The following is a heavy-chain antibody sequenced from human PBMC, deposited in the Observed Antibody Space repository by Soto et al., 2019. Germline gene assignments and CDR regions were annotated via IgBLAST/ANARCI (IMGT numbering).Heavy chain of an antibody. CDR1: GFTFSSYA. CDR2: ISYDGSNK. CDR3: ARARGSSGWSYFDY. Sequence: PGGSLRLSCAASGFTFSSYAMHWVRQAPGKGLEWVAVISYDGSNKYYADSVKGRFTISRDNSKNTLYLQMNSLRAEDTAVYYCARARGSSGWSYFDYWGQGTPVTVSS. D-gene: IGHD6-19*01. J-gene: IGHJ4*02. V-gene: IGHV3-30-3*01.